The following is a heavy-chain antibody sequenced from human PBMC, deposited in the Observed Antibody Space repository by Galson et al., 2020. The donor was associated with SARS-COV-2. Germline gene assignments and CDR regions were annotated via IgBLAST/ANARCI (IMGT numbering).Heavy chain of an antibody. D-gene: IGHD7-27*01. J-gene: IGHJ5*02. V-gene: IGHV4-59*01. CDR2: AHYSGST. CDR3: ARDHTTSSLTWFDP. Sequence: SETLSLTCSVSGGSISSYYWSWIRQPPGKGLEWIGYAHYSGSTNYNPSLKSRVTISIDTSKNQFSLKLNSVTAAVTAVYFCARDHTTSSLTWFDPWGQGTLVTVSS. CDR1: GGSISSYY.